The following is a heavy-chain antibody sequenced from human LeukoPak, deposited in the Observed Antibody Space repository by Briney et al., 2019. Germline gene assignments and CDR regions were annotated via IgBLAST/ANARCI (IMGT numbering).Heavy chain of an antibody. Sequence: ASVKVSCKASGYTFTSYDINWVRQATGQGLEWMGWMNPNSGNTGYAQKFQGRVTITRNTSISTAYMELSSLRSEDTAVYYFARVNYDYVWGSYRPFDYWGQGTLVTVSS. CDR1: GYTFTSYD. CDR2: MNPNSGNT. D-gene: IGHD3-16*02. J-gene: IGHJ4*02. V-gene: IGHV1-8*03. CDR3: ARVNYDYVWGSYRPFDY.